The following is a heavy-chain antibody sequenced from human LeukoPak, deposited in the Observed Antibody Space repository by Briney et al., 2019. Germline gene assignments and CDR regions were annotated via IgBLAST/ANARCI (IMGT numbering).Heavy chain of an antibody. CDR1: GFTFSGSA. CDR3: TRSTVTPKPYYYYGMDV. D-gene: IGHD4-17*01. Sequence: GGSLKLSCAASGFTFSGSAMHWVRQASGKGLEWVGRIRSKANSYATAYAASVKGRFTISRDDSKNTAYLQMNSLKTEDTAVYYCTRSTVTPKPYYYYGMDVWGQGTTVTVSS. CDR2: IRSKANSYAT. V-gene: IGHV3-73*01. J-gene: IGHJ6*02.